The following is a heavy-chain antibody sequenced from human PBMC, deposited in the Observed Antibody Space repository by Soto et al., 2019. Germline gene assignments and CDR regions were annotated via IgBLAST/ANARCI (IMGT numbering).Heavy chain of an antibody. CDR1: GDSFSSFT. J-gene: IGHJ5*01. D-gene: IGHD3-9*01. CDR3: ACRTSYHIDS. Sequence: QVQLVQSGAEVKKPGSSVEVSCQASGDSFSSFTISWVRQAPGQGLEWVGRIVPVLEIVKYAQRFQGRVTITADNSTNPVYLELTSLRSEDTAVYYCACRTSYHIDSWGPGTLVNVS. CDR2: IVPVLEIV. V-gene: IGHV1-69*02.